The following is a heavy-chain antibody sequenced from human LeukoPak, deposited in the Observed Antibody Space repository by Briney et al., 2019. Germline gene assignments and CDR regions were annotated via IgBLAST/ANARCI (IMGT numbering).Heavy chain of an antibody. CDR2: ISSSSSYT. D-gene: IGHD6-19*01. V-gene: IGHV3-11*03. Sequence: PGGSLRLSCAASGFTFSDFYVSWIRQAPGKGLEWVSYISSSSSYTNCADSVKGRFTISRDNAKNSLYLQMNSLRAEDTAVYYCARIHSSGWTAPLYYFDYWGQGTLVTVSS. J-gene: IGHJ4*02. CDR3: ARIHSSGWTAPLYYFDY. CDR1: GFTFSDFY.